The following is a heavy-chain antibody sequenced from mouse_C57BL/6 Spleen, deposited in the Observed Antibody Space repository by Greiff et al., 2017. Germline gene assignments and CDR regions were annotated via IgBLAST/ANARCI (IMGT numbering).Heavy chain of an antibody. CDR1: GFTFSDYG. CDR2: ISSGSSTI. Sequence: DVMLVESGGGLVKPGGSLKLSCAASGFTFSDYGMHWVRQAPEKGLEWVAYISSGSSTIYYADTVKGRFTISRDNAKNTLFLQMTSLRSEDTAMYYCASRIYYGNYYAMDYWGQGTSVTVSS. D-gene: IGHD2-1*01. V-gene: IGHV5-17*01. J-gene: IGHJ4*01. CDR3: ASRIYYGNYYAMDY.